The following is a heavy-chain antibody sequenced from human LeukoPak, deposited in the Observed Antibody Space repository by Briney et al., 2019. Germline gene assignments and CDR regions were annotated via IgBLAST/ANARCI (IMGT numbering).Heavy chain of an antibody. CDR1: GYTFTSYY. V-gene: IGHV1-46*01. D-gene: IGHD3-22*01. J-gene: IGHJ4*02. Sequence: GASVKVSCKASGYTFTSYYMHWVRQAPGQGLEWMGIINPSGGSTSHAQKFQGRVTMTRDMSTSTVYMELSSLRSEDTAVYYCARDLEPGAYYDSSGTADCGTGDYWGQGTLVTVSS. CDR3: ARDLEPGAYYDSSGTADCGTGDY. CDR2: INPSGGST.